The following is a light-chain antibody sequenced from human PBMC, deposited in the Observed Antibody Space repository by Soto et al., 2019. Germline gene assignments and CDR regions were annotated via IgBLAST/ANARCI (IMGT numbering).Light chain of an antibody. V-gene: IGLV1-40*01. CDR3: QSYDSSLSVV. J-gene: IGLJ2*01. Sequence: QSVLTQPPSVSGAPGQRVTISCTGSSSNIGAGYDVHWYQQLPGTAPKLLMYGNNNRPSGVPDRFSGSKSDTSASLAITGLQAEDEADYYCQSYDSSLSVVFGGGTKLTVL. CDR2: GNN. CDR1: SSNIGAGYD.